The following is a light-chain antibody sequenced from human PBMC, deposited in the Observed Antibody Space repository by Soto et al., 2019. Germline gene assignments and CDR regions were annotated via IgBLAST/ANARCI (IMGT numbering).Light chain of an antibody. CDR3: SSYTSSNTLEV. V-gene: IGLV2-14*01. J-gene: IGLJ1*01. CDR1: SRDVGGSNY. CDR2: EVS. Sequence: QSALIQPASVSGSPGQSITISCTGTSRDVGGSNYVSWYQHHPHRAPKLLIYEVSYRPSGVSSRFSGSKSGNTASLTISGLQAEDDADYYCSSYTSSNTLEVFGFGTKLTVL.